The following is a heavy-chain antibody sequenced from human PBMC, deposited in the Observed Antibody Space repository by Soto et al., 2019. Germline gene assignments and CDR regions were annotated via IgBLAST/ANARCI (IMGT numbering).Heavy chain of an antibody. CDR2: ISHHGLKE. Sequence: QVQLVESGGGVVRPGRSLRLSCVASGFTFRDYGMHWVRQAPGKGLEWVVGISHHGLKEHYADSVKGRFTISRDNSKKTVYLQLNSLRGDDTAVYYCAKDWVGGSNKYYFEYWGQGTLVTVSS. V-gene: IGHV3-30*18. D-gene: IGHD1-26*01. J-gene: IGHJ4*02. CDR3: AKDWVGGSNKYYFEY. CDR1: GFTFRDYG.